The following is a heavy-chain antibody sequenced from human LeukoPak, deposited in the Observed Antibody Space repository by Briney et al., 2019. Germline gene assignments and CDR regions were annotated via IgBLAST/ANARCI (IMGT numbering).Heavy chain of an antibody. J-gene: IGHJ6*03. Sequence: GGSLRLSCAASGFTFSSYGMHWVRQAPGKGPEWVAVIWYDGSNKYYADSVKGRFTISRDNSKNTLYLQMNSLRAEDTAVYYCAKTGLGIDYYYMDVWGKGTTVTVSS. CDR1: GFTFSSYG. CDR3: AKTGLGIDYYYMDV. CDR2: IWYDGSNK. D-gene: IGHD3-16*01. V-gene: IGHV3-33*06.